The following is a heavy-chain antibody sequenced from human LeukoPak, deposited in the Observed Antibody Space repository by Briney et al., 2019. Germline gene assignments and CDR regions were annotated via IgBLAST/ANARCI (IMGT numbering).Heavy chain of an antibody. D-gene: IGHD3-22*01. CDR3: ARESGYYYDTSGYTFDY. CDR2: IYTSGST. Sequence: SETLSLTCTVSGGSISNYYWSWIRQSAGKGLEWIGRIYTSGSTNYNPSLKSRVSMSVDTSKNQFSLRLRSVTAADTAVCYCARESGYYYDTSGYTFDYWGQGILVTVSS. J-gene: IGHJ4*02. V-gene: IGHV4-4*07. CDR1: GGSISNYY.